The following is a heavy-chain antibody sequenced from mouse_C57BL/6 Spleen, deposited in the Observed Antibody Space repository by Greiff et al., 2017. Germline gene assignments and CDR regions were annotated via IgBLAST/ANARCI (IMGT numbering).Heavy chain of an antibody. V-gene: IGHV1-5*01. CDR3: TRSSDPWAMDY. D-gene: IGHD1-3*01. J-gene: IGHJ4*01. Sequence: VQLQQPGTVLVRPGASVKMSCKTSGYTFTSYWMHWVKQRPGQGLEWIGAIYPGNSGTSYNQKFKGKAKLTAVTSASTAYMELSSLTTEDSAVYYCTRSSDPWAMDYWGQGTSVTVSS. CDR1: GYTFTSYW. CDR2: IYPGNSGT.